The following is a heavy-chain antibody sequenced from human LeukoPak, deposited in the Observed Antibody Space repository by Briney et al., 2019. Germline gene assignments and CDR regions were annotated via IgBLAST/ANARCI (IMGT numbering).Heavy chain of an antibody. CDR3: ARVGYCSSGICYGMDV. D-gene: IGHD2-2*01. V-gene: IGHV3-74*01. CDR2: INTDLSST. J-gene: IGHJ6*02. CDR1: GFTFSNYW. Sequence: GGSLRLSCAASGFTFSNYWMHWVRQAPGKGLVWVSRINTDLSSTSYADSVKGRFTISRDNAKNTVYLQMNSLRAEDTAVHYCARVGYCSSGICYGMDVWGPGTTVTVSS.